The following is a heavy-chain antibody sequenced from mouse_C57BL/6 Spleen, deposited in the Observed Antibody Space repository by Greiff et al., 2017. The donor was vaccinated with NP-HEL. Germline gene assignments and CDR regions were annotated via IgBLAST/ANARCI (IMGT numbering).Heavy chain of an antibody. CDR1: GYTFTSYG. CDR2: IYPRSGNT. J-gene: IGHJ4*01. CDR3: AREGDSSGYAYYAMDY. Sequence: VQLVESGAELARPGASVKLSCKASGYTFTSYGISWVKQRTGQGLEWIGEIYPRSGNTYYNEKFKGKATLTADKSSSTAYMELRSLTSEDSAVYFCAREGDSSGYAYYAMDYWGQGTSVTVSS. V-gene: IGHV1-81*01. D-gene: IGHD3-2*02.